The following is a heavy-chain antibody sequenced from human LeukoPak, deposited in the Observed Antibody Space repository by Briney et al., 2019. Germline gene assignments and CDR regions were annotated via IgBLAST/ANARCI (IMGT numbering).Heavy chain of an antibody. Sequence: GGSLRLSCAASGFTVSDNYMSWVRQTPGKGLGWVSSIRPSGDNTYYGDSVKGRFTISRDNSKNTVYLQMNNMRVDDTAVYYCARVAGWHWFDPWGQGSLVTVSS. CDR1: GFTVSDNY. CDR2: IRPSGDNT. D-gene: IGHD6-19*01. V-gene: IGHV3-23*01. J-gene: IGHJ5*02. CDR3: ARVAGWHWFDP.